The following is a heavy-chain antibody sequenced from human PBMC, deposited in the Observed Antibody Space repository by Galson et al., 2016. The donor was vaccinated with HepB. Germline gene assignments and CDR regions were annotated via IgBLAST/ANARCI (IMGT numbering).Heavy chain of an antibody. D-gene: IGHD4-11*01. J-gene: IGHJ4*02. CDR1: GFTFSTYG. CDR2: ISGSGSST. CDR3: AKDQGDYTPFDY. V-gene: IGHV3-23*01. Sequence: LRLSCAASGFTFSTYGMNWVRQAPGKGLEWVSRISGSGSSTYYADSVKGRFTISRDDSKKTLYLQMNSQRAEDTAIYYCAKDQGDYTPFDYWGQGTLVTVSS.